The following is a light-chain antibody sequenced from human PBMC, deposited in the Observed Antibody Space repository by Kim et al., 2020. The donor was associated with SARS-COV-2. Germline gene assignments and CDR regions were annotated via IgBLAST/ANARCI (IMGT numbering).Light chain of an antibody. V-gene: IGLV2-23*02. CDR1: SSDVGSYNL. Sequence: QSALTQPASVSGSPGQSITISCTGTSSDVGSYNLVSWYQQHPGKAPKLMIYEVSKRPSGVSNRFSGSKSGNTASLTISGLQAEDEADYYCCSYAGSSTLVFDGGT. CDR2: EVS. J-gene: IGLJ3*02. CDR3: CSYAGSSTLV.